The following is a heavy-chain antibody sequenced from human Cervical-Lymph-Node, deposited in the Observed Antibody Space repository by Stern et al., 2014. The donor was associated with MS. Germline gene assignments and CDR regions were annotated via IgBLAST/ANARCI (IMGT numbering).Heavy chain of an antibody. CDR2: IIPIVGTA. J-gene: IGHJ4*02. CDR1: GGTFSSYA. Sequence: VQLEESGAEVKKPGSSVKVSCTASGGTFSSYAINWVRQAPGQGPEWMGGIIPIVGTASYAQKFQGRVTIAADESTRTAYMELSSLRSEDTAVYYCARDRRHYDTSGGYYFDSWGQGTLVTVSS. D-gene: IGHD3-22*01. CDR3: ARDRRHYDTSGGYYFDS. V-gene: IGHV1-69*01.